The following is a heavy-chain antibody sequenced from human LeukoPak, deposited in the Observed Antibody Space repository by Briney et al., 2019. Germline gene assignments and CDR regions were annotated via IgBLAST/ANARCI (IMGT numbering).Heavy chain of an antibody. Sequence: SETLSLTCAVYGGSFSGYYWSWIRQPPGKGLEWIGEINHSGSTNYNPSLKSRVTVSVDTSKNQFSLKLSSVTAADTAVYYCARGGYLGADWGQGTLVTVSS. CDR3: ARGGYLGAD. CDR2: INHSGST. CDR1: GGSFSGYY. V-gene: IGHV4-34*01. J-gene: IGHJ4*02. D-gene: IGHD1-26*01.